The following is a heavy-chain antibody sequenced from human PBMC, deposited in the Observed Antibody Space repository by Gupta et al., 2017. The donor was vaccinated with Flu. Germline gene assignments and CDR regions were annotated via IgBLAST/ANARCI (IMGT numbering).Heavy chain of an antibody. CDR2: VYYSGSI. V-gene: IGHV4-59*01. CDR3: ARSSRRGGTWAPRDYYYLDA. CDR1: RRYY. D-gene: IGHD1-1*01. J-gene: IGHJ6*03. Sequence: RRYYWSWIRQPPGKGLEWIGDVYYSGSINYNPSRKSRVTMSDDTSKNQFSLKLTSVTAADTAVYYCARSSRRGGTWAPRDYYYLDAWGKGTLVTVSS.